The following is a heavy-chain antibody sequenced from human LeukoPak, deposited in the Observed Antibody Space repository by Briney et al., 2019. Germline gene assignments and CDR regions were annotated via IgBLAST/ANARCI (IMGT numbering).Heavy chain of an antibody. CDR1: GYTFSDFY. V-gene: IGHV1-2*02. CDR3: ATATVTHTRDP. D-gene: IGHD1-1*01. CDR2: INPYSGAL. Sequence: ASVKVSSQTSGYTFSDFYLNWVRQAPGQGLEWMGWINPYSGALISAQSLQGRLTMTWDTSTGTAYMELTRLTSDDTAVYYCATATVTHTRDPWGQGTLVTVSS. J-gene: IGHJ5*02.